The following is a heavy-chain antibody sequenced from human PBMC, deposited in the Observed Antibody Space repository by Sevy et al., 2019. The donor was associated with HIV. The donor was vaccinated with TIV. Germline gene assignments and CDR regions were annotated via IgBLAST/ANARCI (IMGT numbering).Heavy chain of an antibody. J-gene: IGHJ5*02. CDR3: PTNSRYFGGSTVYAAEGLFDP. D-gene: IGHD2-21*01. CDR2: FDPEDRET. Sequence: ATVKVSCKVSGYTLTELSMHWVRQAPGKGLEWMGGFDPEDRETVYAQKFQGRVTVSEDTSTDTSYMELSSLRSEGTAVYFWPTNSRYFGGSTVYAAEGLFDPWGQGTMVIVSS. CDR1: GYTLTELS. V-gene: IGHV1-24*01.